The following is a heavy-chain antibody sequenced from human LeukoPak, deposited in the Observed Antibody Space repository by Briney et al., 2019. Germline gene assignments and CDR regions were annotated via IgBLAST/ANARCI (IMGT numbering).Heavy chain of an antibody. Sequence: PGGSLRLSCAASGFTFSNAWMNWVRQAPGKGLEWIGSIYYSGSTYYNPSLKSRVTISVDTSKNQFSLKLSSVTAADTAVYYCASLYDSEDYWGQGTLVTVSS. CDR1: GFTFSNAW. D-gene: IGHD3-22*01. V-gene: IGHV4-59*05. J-gene: IGHJ4*02. CDR3: ASLYDSEDY. CDR2: IYYSGST.